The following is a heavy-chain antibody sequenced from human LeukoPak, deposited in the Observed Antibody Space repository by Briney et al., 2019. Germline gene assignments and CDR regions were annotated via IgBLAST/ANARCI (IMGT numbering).Heavy chain of an antibody. Sequence: GASVTVSCTASGGTFSSYAISWVRQAPGQGLEWMGGIIPIFGTANYAQKFQGRVTITADESTSTAYMELSSLRSEDTAVYYCAREDTAMVMIDYWGQGTLVTVSS. D-gene: IGHD5-18*01. J-gene: IGHJ4*02. CDR3: AREDTAMVMIDY. V-gene: IGHV1-69*13. CDR2: IIPIFGTA. CDR1: GGTFSSYA.